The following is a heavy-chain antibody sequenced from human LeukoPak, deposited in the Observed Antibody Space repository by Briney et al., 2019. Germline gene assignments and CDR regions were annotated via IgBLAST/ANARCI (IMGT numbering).Heavy chain of an antibody. Sequence: GGSLRLSCAASGFTFSSYAMSWVRQAPGKGLEWVANIKQDGSEKYYVDSVKGRFTISRDNAKNSLYLQMNSLRAEDTAVYYCAREAPTQSFDYWGQGTLVTVSS. J-gene: IGHJ4*02. V-gene: IGHV3-7*01. CDR3: AREAPTQSFDY. CDR1: GFTFSSYA. CDR2: IKQDGSEK.